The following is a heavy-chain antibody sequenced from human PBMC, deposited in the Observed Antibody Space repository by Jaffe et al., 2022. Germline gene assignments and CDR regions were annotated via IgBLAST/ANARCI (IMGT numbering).Heavy chain of an antibody. CDR3: AKDIQRPAEPIFGVVILGGGFDY. V-gene: IGHV3-43*01. CDR1: GFTFDDYT. CDR2: ISWDGGST. D-gene: IGHD3-3*01. Sequence: EVQLVESGGVVVQPGGSLRLSCAASGFTFDDYTMHWVRQAPGKGLEWVSLISWDGGSTYYADSVKGRFTISRDNSKNSLYLQMNSLRTEDTALYYCAKDIQRPAEPIFGVVILGGGFDYWGQGTLVTVSS. J-gene: IGHJ4*02.